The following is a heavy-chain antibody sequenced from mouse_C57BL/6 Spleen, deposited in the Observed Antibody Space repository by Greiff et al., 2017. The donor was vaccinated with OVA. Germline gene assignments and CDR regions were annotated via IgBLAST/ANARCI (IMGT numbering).Heavy chain of an antibody. CDR3: ARSRNDYDGRAWYFDV. V-gene: IGHV1-53*01. D-gene: IGHD2-4*01. CDR2: INPSNGGT. J-gene: IGHJ1*03. CDR1: GYTFTSYW. Sequence: QVHVKQPGTELVKPGASVKLSCKASGYTFTSYWMHWVKQRPGQGLEWIGNINPSNGGTNYNEKFKSKATLTVDKSSSTAYMQLSSLTSEDSAVYYCARSRNDYDGRAWYFDVWGTGTTVTVSS.